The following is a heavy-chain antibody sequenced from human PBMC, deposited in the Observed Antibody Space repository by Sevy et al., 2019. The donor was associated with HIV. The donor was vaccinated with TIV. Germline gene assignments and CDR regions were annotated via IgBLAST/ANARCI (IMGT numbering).Heavy chain of an antibody. V-gene: IGHV3-73*01. CDR2: IRSKPNNYAT. CDR3: TCGYGRFDY. CDR1: GFTFTDSA. J-gene: IGHJ4*02. D-gene: IGHD2-15*01. Sequence: GGSLRLSCAASGFTFTDSAMFWVRQAPGKGLELVGRIRSKPNNYATALAASIKDRFSIYRDDSKSTTYLQMNSLKVEDTAVYYCTCGYGRFDYWGLGTLVTVSS.